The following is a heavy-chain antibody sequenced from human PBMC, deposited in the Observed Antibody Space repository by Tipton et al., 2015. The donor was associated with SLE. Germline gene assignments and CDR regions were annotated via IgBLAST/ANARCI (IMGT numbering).Heavy chain of an antibody. Sequence: SGFTFSSYGMHWVRQAPGKGLEWVAFIRYDGSNKYYADSVKGRFTISRDNSKNTLYLQMNSLRAEDTAVYYCAKEGGVSRDGYKSFDYWGQGTLVTVSS. D-gene: IGHD5-24*01. V-gene: IGHV3-30*02. CDR2: IRYDGSNK. J-gene: IGHJ4*02. CDR1: GFTFSSYG. CDR3: AKEGGVSRDGYKSFDY.